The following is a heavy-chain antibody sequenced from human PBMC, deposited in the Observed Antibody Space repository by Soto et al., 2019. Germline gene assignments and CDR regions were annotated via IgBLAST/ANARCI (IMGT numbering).Heavy chain of an antibody. CDR1: GGSISSSSYY. CDR3: AREEGLLNWFDP. CDR2: IYYSGST. V-gene: IGHV4-39*02. J-gene: IGHJ5*02. D-gene: IGHD1-26*01. Sequence: PSETLSLTCTVSGGSISSSSYYWGWIRQPPGKGLEWIGSIYYSGSTYYNPSLKSRVTISVDNSKNSLYLQMNSLRAEDTAVYYCAREEGLLNWFDPWGQGTLVTVSS.